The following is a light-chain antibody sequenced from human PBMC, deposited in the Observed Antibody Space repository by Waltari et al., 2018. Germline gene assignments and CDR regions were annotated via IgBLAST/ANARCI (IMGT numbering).Light chain of an antibody. CDR3: QQYGTSPPWT. Sequence: EIVLTQSPGTLSLSPGERATLSCRASQSVSSSYLAWYQQKPGQDPRLLSYGASSRATGIPDRFSGSGSGTDFTLTISRLEPEDSAVYYCQQYGTSPPWTFGQGTKVEIK. CDR2: GAS. CDR1: QSVSSSY. J-gene: IGKJ1*01. V-gene: IGKV3-20*01.